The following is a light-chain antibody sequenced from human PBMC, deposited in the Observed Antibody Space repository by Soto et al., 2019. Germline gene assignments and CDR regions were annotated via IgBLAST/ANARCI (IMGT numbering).Light chain of an antibody. Sequence: QPASVSGSPGQSITISCTGTSSDVGGYNYVSWYQQHPGKAPKLMIYEVSNRPSGVSNRFSGSKSGNTASLTISGLQAEDEADYYCSSYTSSSTLVVFGGGTKLTVL. CDR1: SSDVGGYNY. CDR3: SSYTSSSTLVV. CDR2: EVS. V-gene: IGLV2-14*01. J-gene: IGLJ2*01.